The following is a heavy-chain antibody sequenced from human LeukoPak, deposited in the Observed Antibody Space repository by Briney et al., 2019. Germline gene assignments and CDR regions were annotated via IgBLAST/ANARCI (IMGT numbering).Heavy chain of an antibody. CDR2: RNPADSDT. CDR3: ARHPSDSRYCSGGTCYAPLFDY. Sequence: GESLKISCKGSGYTFTSYWIGWVRQMPGKGLEWMGLRNPADSDTRYSPSFQGQVTISADKSISTAYLQWSSLKASDTAMYYCARHPSDSRYCSGGTCYAPLFDYWGQGTLVTVSS. J-gene: IGHJ4*02. CDR1: GYTFTSYW. V-gene: IGHV5-51*01. D-gene: IGHD2-15*01.